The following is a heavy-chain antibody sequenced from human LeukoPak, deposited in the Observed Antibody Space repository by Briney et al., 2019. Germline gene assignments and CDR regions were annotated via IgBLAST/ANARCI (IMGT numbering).Heavy chain of an antibody. J-gene: IGHJ4*02. CDR3: ATMRPAGYFDY. Sequence: ASVKVSCKVSGYTLTELSMHWVRQAPGKGVEWMGGFDPEDGETIYDEKFKGRVTMTEDTSTDTTYMELNSLRSEDTAVYYCATMRPAGYFDYWGQGTLVTVSS. CDR1: GYTLTELS. CDR2: FDPEDGET. D-gene: IGHD6-19*01. V-gene: IGHV1-24*01.